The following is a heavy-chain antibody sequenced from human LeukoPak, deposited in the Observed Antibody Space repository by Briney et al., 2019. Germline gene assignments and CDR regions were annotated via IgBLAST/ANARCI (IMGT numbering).Heavy chain of an antibody. D-gene: IGHD2-2*01. CDR1: GGSTSSGGYS. CDR3: AREGGYCSSTSCYSGWFDP. Sequence: PSQTLSLTCAVSGGSTSSGGYSWSWIRQPPGKGLEWIGYIYHSGSTYYNPSLKSRVTISVDRSKNQFSLKLSSVTAADTAVYYCAREGGYCSSTSCYSGWFDPWGQGTLVTVSS. J-gene: IGHJ5*02. V-gene: IGHV4-30-2*01. CDR2: IYHSGST.